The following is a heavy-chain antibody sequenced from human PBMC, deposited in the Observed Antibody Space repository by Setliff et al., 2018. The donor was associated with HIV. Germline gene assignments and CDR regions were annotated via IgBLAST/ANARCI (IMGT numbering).Heavy chain of an antibody. V-gene: IGHV3-7*05. J-gene: IGHJ4*02. Sequence: PGGSLRLSCAASGFTFSTYWMHWVRQAPGKGLEWVANIKQDGSEKNYMDSVKGRFTISRDNAKNSLYLQMNSLRVEDTAVYYCATDCAVVGGTGSLDSWGQGTLVTVSS. CDR2: IKQDGSEK. D-gene: IGHD1-26*01. CDR1: GFTFSTYW. CDR3: ATDCAVVGGTGSLDS.